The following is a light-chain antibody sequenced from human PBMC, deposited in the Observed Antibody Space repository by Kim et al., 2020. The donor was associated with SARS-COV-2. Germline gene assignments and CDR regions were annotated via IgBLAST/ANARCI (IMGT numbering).Light chain of an antibody. CDR1: SSGVGGYSD. V-gene: IGLV2-14*03. CDR2: DVS. Sequence: GRSITISYAGTSSGVGGYSDVSWYPHHPGKAPKLSIYDVSNRPSGVSNRFSGSKSGNTASLTVSGLQAEDEADYYCRSYTSSSTGVFGTGTKVTVL. CDR3: RSYTSSSTGV. J-gene: IGLJ1*01.